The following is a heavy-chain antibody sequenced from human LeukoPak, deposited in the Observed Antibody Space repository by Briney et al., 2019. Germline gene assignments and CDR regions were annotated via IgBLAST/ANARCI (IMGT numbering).Heavy chain of an antibody. D-gene: IGHD3-10*01. Sequence: GGSLRLSCAASGFTFDDYAMHWVRQAPGKGLEWVSGISWNSGSIGYADSVKGRFTISRDNAKNSLYLQMNSLRAEDTALYYSAKSRGVSCPFDYWGQGTLVTVSS. CDR2: ISWNSGSI. J-gene: IGHJ4*02. V-gene: IGHV3-9*01. CDR1: GFTFDDYA. CDR3: AKSRGVSCPFDY.